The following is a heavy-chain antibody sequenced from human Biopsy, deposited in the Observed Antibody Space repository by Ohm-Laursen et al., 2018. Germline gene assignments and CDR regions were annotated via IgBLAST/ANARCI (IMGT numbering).Heavy chain of an antibody. V-gene: IGHV4-59*11. CDR3: ARDRGYYSDRTVPGYFDL. CDR2: IFYNGST. D-gene: IGHD3-22*01. CDR1: GGSFTGHY. J-gene: IGHJ2*01. Sequence: SETLSLTCTVSGGSFTGHYWTWIRQPPGKGLECIGYIFYNGSTTYNPSLKSRVTISFDTSKNQFFLRLRSVTAADTAIYYCARDRGYYSDRTVPGYFDLWGRGTLVTVSS.